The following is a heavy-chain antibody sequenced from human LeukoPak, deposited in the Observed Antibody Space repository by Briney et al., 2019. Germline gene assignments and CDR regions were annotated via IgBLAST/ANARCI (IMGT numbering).Heavy chain of an antibody. CDR1: GGSISSATSY. CDR2: IFYSGNT. Sequence: PSETLSLTCTVSGGSISSATSYWAWIRQPPGKGLEWIGSIFYSGNTYYNPSLKSRVTISVDTSKNQFSLKLSSVTAADTAVYYCARFPQRHVPWYFDLWGRGTLVTVSS. J-gene: IGHJ2*01. CDR3: ARFPQRHVPWYFDL. D-gene: IGHD2-2*01. V-gene: IGHV4-39*07.